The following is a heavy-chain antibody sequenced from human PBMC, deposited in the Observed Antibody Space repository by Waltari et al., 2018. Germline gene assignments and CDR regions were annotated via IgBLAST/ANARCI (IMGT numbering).Heavy chain of an antibody. CDR3: ARELSGYDDY. D-gene: IGHD5-12*01. J-gene: IGHJ4*02. Sequence: QVQLVQSGAEVTKPGSSVKVSCKASGSTFTGSYMHRVRQAPGQGLEWMGRINPNSGGTNYAQKFQGRVTMTRDTSISTAYMELSRLRSDDTAVYYCARELSGYDDYWGQGTLVTVSS. V-gene: IGHV1-2*06. CDR1: GSTFTGSY. CDR2: INPNSGGT.